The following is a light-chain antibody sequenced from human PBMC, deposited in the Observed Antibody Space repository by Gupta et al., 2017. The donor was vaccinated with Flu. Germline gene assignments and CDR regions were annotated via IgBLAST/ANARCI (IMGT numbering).Light chain of an antibody. V-gene: IGLV1-44*01. CDR3: AAWDDILNGLWV. CDR2: NDN. CDR1: SSNIGSNV. J-gene: IGLJ3*02. Sequence: SSNIGSNVVSWYQHLPGRAPKLLIDNDNQRPSGVPDRFSGSKSGTSASLAISGLQSEYEADYYCAAWDDILNGLWVCGGGTQLTVL.